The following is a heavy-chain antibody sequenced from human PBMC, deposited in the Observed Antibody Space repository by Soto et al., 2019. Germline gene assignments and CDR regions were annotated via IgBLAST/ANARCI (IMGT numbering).Heavy chain of an antibody. CDR2: ISAYNGNT. Sequence: ASVQVSCKASGYTFTSDGISWGRQAPGQGLEWMGWISAYNGNTNDAQKLQGRVTMTTDTSTSTAYMELRSLRSDDTAVYYCAKSSPYYYYGMDVWGQGTTVTVSS. J-gene: IGHJ6*02. CDR1: GYTFTSDG. V-gene: IGHV1-18*01. CDR3: AKSSPYYYYGMDV. D-gene: IGHD2-15*01.